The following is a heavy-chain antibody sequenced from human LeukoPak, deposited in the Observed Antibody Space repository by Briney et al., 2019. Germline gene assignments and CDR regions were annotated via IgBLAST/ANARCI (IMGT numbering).Heavy chain of an antibody. J-gene: IGHJ4*02. V-gene: IGHV4-59*08. CDR2: IYYCGST. Sequence: SETLSLTCTVSGASITRYYWSWIRPPPGKGLEWIGYIYYCGSTTHKPSLKSRVTISVDTSKNQFSLKLSSVTAADTAVYYCARLSIVGATNFDYWGQGTLVTVSS. CDR3: ARLSIVGATNFDY. D-gene: IGHD1-26*01. CDR1: GASITRYY.